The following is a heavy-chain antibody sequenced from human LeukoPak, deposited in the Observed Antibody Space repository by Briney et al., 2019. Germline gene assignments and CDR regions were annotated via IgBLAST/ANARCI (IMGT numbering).Heavy chain of an antibody. CDR3: ARLYCGGDCYTQFDY. CDR1: GYSISSGYY. Sequence: SETLSLTCAVSGYSISSGYYWGWIRQPPGKGLEWIGSIYHSGSTYYNPSLKSRVTISVDTSKNQFSLKLSPVTAADTAVYYCARLYCGGDCYTQFDYWGQGTLVTVSS. D-gene: IGHD2-21*01. CDR2: IYHSGST. V-gene: IGHV4-38-2*01. J-gene: IGHJ4*02.